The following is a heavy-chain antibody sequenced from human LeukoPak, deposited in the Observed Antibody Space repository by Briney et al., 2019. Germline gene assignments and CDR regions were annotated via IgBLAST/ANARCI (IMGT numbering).Heavy chain of an antibody. CDR3: AKAMGGGYYFDY. J-gene: IGHJ4*02. V-gene: IGHV3-23*01. CDR2: ISGSGGST. Sequence: GGSLRLSCAAPGFTFSSYAMSWVRQAPGKGLEWVSAISGSGGSTYYADSVKGRFTISRDNSKNTLYLQMNSLRAEDTAVYYCAKAMGGGYYFDYWGQGTLVTVSS. D-gene: IGHD1-26*01. CDR1: GFTFSSYA.